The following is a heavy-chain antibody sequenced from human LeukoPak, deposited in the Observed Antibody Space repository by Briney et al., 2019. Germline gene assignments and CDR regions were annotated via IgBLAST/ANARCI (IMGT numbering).Heavy chain of an antibody. CDR3: ARDHDCGDCLDD. Sequence: GGSLRLSCAASGFTVSSNYMSWARQAPGKGLEWVSVIYSGGSTYYAASVKGRFTISRDNSKNTLYLQMNSLRAEDTAVYYCARDHDCGDCLDDWGQGTLVTVSS. CDR1: GFTVSSNY. D-gene: IGHD4/OR15-4a*01. V-gene: IGHV3-53*01. J-gene: IGHJ4*02. CDR2: IYSGGST.